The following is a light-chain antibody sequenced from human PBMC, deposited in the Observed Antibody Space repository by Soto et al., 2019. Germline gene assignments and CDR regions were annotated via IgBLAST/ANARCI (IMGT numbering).Light chain of an antibody. V-gene: IGKV3-15*01. CDR3: HQYDDGPYT. J-gene: IGKJ2*01. CDR1: QSVSSN. Sequence: IVMTQSPATLSVSAGERASLSCRASQSVSSNVAWYQQIPGQTPRLPIYGASTRATGIPVRFSGSGSGTEFTLTISSLQSEDFAVYYCHQYDDGPYTFGQGTKVDI. CDR2: GAS.